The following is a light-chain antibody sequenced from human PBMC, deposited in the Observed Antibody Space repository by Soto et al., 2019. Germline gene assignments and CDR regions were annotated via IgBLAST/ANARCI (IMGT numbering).Light chain of an antibody. CDR3: QQDYNLPRT. CDR1: QSVSSN. Sequence: IVMPQSPDTLSVSPGERAPLSCRASQSVSSNLAWYQQKPGQAPRLLIYDAFTRATGIPARFSGSGSGTEFTLTISSLQSEDFAVYYCQQDYNLPRTFGQGTKVDIK. CDR2: DAF. J-gene: IGKJ1*01. V-gene: IGKV3-15*01.